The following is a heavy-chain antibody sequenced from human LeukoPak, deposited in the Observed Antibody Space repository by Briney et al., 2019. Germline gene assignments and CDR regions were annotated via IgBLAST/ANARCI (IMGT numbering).Heavy chain of an antibody. D-gene: IGHD3-3*01. Sequence: GGSLRLSCAASGFTFSSYAMHWVRQAPGKGLEWVAVISYDGSNKYYADSVKGRFTISRDNSKNTLYLQMNSLRAEDTAVYYCARAGVFGVVILYYYYYMDVWGKGTTVTVSS. V-gene: IGHV3-30-3*01. CDR3: ARAGVFGVVILYYYYYMDV. CDR1: GFTFSSYA. CDR2: ISYDGSNK. J-gene: IGHJ6*03.